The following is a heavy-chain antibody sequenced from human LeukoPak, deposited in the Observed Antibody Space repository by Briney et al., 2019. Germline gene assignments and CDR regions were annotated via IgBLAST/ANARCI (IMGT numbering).Heavy chain of an antibody. CDR2: IYHSGST. CDR3: ARGGGYASPIGH. CDR1: GGSISTYY. V-gene: IGHV4-59*01. J-gene: IGHJ4*02. D-gene: IGHD5-12*01. Sequence: SETLSLTCTLSGGSISTYYWSWIRQPPGKGLEWIGYIYHSGSTNYNPSLKSRVTISVDTSRNQFSLKLSSVTAADTAVYYCARGGGYASPIGHWGQGALVTVSS.